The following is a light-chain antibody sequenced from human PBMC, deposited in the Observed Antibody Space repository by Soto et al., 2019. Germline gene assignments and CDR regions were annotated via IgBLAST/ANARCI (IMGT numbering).Light chain of an antibody. CDR1: NSDVGAYNY. CDR3: TSWTSSNSYV. V-gene: IGLV2-14*01. J-gene: IGLJ1*01. CDR2: DVS. Sequence: QSALTQPASVSGSPAQSITISCTGTNSDVGAYNYVSWYQQHPGKAPKLMIFDVSNRPSGVSNRFSGSKSGNTASLTISGLQAEDEADYYCTSWTSSNSYVFGTGTKLTVL.